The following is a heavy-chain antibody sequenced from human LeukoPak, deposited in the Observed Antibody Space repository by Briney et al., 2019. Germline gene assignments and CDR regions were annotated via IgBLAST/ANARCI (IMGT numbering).Heavy chain of an antibody. J-gene: IGHJ4*02. CDR2: INPNSGGT. D-gene: IGHD6-19*01. V-gene: IGHV1-2*02. CDR3: ARVAYTAPQWLELFDY. Sequence: ASVKVSCKASGYTFTGYYMHWVRQAPGQGLEWMGWINPNSGGTNYAQKFQGRVTMTRDTSISTAYMELSRLRSDDMAVYYCARVAYTAPQWLELFDYWGQGTLVTVSS. CDR1: GYTFTGYY.